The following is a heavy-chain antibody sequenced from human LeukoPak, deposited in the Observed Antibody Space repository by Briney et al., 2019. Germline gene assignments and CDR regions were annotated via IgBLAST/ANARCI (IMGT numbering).Heavy chain of an antibody. Sequence: GGSLRLSCAASGFTFSSYAMSWVRQAPGKGLEWVSVISGSGGSTYYADSVKGRFTISRDNAKNWLYLQMNSLRAEDTAVYYCARGEYSYGSNYFDYWGQGTLVTVSS. V-gene: IGHV3-23*01. CDR1: GFTFSSYA. CDR3: ARGEYSYGSNYFDY. J-gene: IGHJ4*02. D-gene: IGHD5-18*01. CDR2: ISGSGGST.